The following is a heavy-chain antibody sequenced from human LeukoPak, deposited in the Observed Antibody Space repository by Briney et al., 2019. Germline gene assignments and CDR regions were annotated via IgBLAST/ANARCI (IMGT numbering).Heavy chain of an antibody. CDR3: AKGQVGWYYFTMDV. Sequence: GGSLRLSCAASGFTFSTYAMSWVRRAPGKGLEWGSAISGSGDSTYYADSVKGRFTISRDNSKNTLYLRMNSLRAEDTAVYYCAKGQVGWYYFTMDVWGQGTTVTVSS. J-gene: IGHJ6*02. CDR1: GFTFSTYA. V-gene: IGHV3-23*01. D-gene: IGHD6-19*01. CDR2: ISGSGDST.